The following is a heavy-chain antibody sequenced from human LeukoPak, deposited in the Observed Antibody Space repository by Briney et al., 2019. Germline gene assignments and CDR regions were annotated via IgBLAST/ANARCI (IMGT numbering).Heavy chain of an antibody. D-gene: IGHD3-3*01. J-gene: IGHJ6*02. CDR2: ISYDGSNK. CDR3: ARDSAYDFWSGYSGD. CDR1: GFTFSSYA. Sequence: GGSLRLSCAASGFTFSSYAMHWVRQAPGKGLEWVAVISYDGSNKYYADSVKGRFTISRDNSKNTLYLQMNSLRAEDTAVYYCARDSAYDFWSGYSGDWGQGTTVTVPS. V-gene: IGHV3-30-3*01.